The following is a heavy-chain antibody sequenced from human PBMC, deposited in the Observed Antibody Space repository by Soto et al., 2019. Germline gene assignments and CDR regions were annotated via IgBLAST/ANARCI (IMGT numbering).Heavy chain of an antibody. V-gene: IGHV1-2*04. J-gene: IGHJ5*02. Sequence: ASVKVSCKASGYTFTGYYMHWVRQAPGQGLEWMGWINPNSGGTNYAQKFQGWVTMTRDTSMSTAYMELSSLRSEDTAVYYCARGIKYGDYSRWFDPWGPGTLVPVSS. CDR1: GYTFTGYY. D-gene: IGHD4-17*01. CDR3: ARGIKYGDYSRWFDP. CDR2: INPNSGGT.